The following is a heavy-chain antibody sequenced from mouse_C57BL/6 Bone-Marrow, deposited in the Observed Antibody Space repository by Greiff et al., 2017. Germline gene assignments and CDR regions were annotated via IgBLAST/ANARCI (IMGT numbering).Heavy chain of an antibody. Sequence: VQLQQSGAELVKPGASVKISCKASGYAFSSYWMNWVKQRPGKGLEWIGKIYPGDGDTNYNGKFKGKATLTADKPSSTAYMQLSSLTSEDSAVYFCARDWDRFYWYFEVWGTGTTVTVSS. CDR3: ARDWDRFYWYFEV. D-gene: IGHD4-1*01. CDR2: IYPGDGDT. V-gene: IGHV1-80*01. J-gene: IGHJ1*03. CDR1: GYAFSSYW.